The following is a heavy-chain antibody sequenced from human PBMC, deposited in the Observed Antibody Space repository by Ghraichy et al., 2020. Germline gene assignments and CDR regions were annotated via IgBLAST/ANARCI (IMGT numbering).Heavy chain of an antibody. V-gene: IGHV3-21*06. J-gene: IGHJ4*02. D-gene: IGHD2-15*01. CDR1: GFTFSTYS. CDR3: GGAALDRYFDY. Sequence: GGSLRLSCAASGFTFSTYSMSWVRQAPGKGLEWVSSIDRSSGTGKYYADSVKGRFTISRDNANNFLYLQMNSLSAEVTAVYYCGGAALDRYFDYRGQGTLVTVSS. CDR2: IDRSSGTGK.